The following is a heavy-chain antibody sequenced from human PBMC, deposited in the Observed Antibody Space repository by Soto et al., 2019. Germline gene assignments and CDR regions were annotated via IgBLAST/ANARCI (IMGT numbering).Heavy chain of an antibody. V-gene: IGHV5-51*01. CDR2: IYPGDSDT. Sequence: LRISCKGSGYSFTSYWIGWVRQMPGKGLEWMGIIYPGDSDTRYSPSFQGQVTISADKSISTAYLQWSSLKASDTAMYYCARLFISGSSIIKSPNWFDPWGQGTLVTVSS. CDR1: GYSFTSYW. J-gene: IGHJ5*02. CDR3: ARLFISGSSIIKSPNWFDP. D-gene: IGHD3-10*01.